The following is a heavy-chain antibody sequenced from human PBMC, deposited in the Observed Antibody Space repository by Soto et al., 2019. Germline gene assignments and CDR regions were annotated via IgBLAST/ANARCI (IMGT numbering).Heavy chain of an antibody. CDR1: GFTFISYA. Sequence: GGSLRLSCAASGFTFISYAMSWVRQAPGKGLEWVSAISGSGGSTYYADSVKGRFTISRDNSKNTLYLQMNSLRAEDTAVYYCAIIPIGYCSSTSCYFGLDYWGQGTLVTVSS. J-gene: IGHJ4*02. CDR2: ISGSGGST. V-gene: IGHV3-23*01. CDR3: AIIPIGYCSSTSCYFGLDY. D-gene: IGHD2-2*01.